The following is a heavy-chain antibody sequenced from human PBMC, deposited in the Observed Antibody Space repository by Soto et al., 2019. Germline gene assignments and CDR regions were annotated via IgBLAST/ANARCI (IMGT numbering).Heavy chain of an antibody. CDR1: GDSVYSNTAT. Sequence: QTLSPTCDIFGDSVYSNTATWNWNTQSPSRGLEWLGRTYYRSKWYNDYAVSVKSRITINPDTSKNQFSLHLNSVTPEDTALYYCVRDVGFDFDYWGLGTLVTVSS. CDR3: VRDVGFDFDY. J-gene: IGHJ4*02. V-gene: IGHV6-1*01. CDR2: TYYRSKWYN. D-gene: IGHD1-26*01.